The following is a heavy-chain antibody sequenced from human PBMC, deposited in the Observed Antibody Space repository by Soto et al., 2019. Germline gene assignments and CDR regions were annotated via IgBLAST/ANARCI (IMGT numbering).Heavy chain of an antibody. D-gene: IGHD2-2*01. V-gene: IGHV5-10-1*01. CDR1: GYTFFLFW. CDR2: IDPGDSSA. CDR3: ARRYCSRADCYSDS. J-gene: IGHJ4*02. Sequence: PGESLKISCHGSGYTFFLFWIVWVRQVPGKGLEWVGRIDPGDSSATYSPTFQGHVTISADRSTRSAYLQWRSLRASDTAIYFCARRYCSRADCYSDSWGQGSLVTVSS.